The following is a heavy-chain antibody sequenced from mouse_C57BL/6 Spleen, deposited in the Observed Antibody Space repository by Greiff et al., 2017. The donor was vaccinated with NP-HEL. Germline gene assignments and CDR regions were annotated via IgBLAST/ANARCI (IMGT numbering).Heavy chain of an antibody. V-gene: IGHV5-17*01. CDR1: GFTFSDYG. CDR2: ISSGSSTI. D-gene: IGHD2-3*01. CDR3: ARGDGYLAWFAY. J-gene: IGHJ3*01. Sequence: EVRLVESGGGLVKPGGSLKLSCAASGFTFSDYGMHWVRQAPEKGLEWVAYISSGSSTIYYADTVKGRFTISRDNAKNTLFLQMTSLWSEDTAMYYCARGDGYLAWFAYWGQGTLVTVSA.